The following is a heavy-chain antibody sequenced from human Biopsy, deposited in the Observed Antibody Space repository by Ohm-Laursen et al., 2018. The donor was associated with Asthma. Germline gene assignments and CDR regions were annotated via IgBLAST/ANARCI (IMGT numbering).Heavy chain of an antibody. Sequence: SLRLSCAAPGFSFSIYWMHWVRQAPGKGLVWVSRINTDGSITNYADSVKGRFTISRDNAKNTLYLQMNSLRAEDTAVYYCARGASTIDNWGQGTLVTVSS. J-gene: IGHJ4*02. CDR2: INTDGSIT. CDR1: GFSFSIYW. CDR3: ARGASTIDN. V-gene: IGHV3-74*01. D-gene: IGHD5/OR15-5a*01.